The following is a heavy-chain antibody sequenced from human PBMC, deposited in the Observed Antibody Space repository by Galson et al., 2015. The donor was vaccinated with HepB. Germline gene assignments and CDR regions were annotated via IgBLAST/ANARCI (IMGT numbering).Heavy chain of an antibody. V-gene: IGHV5-51*03. CDR1: GYSFPSYW. CDR3: ARMHSQGYGVDH. D-gene: IGHD5-18*01. J-gene: IGHJ4*02. Sequence: QSGAEVKKPGESLNIPCKGSGYSFPSYWIAWVRQMPGKGLEWMGIIHPGDSDTRYSPSFQGQVTISADKSISTAYLQWSSLKASDSAMYYCARMHSQGYGVDHWGQGTLVTVSS. CDR2: IHPGDSDT.